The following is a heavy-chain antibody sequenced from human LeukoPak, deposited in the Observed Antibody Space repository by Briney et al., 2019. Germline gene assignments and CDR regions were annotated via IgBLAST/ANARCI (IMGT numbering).Heavy chain of an antibody. CDR1: AFTFSNYW. CDR2: IKEDGSEI. V-gene: IGHV3-7*01. D-gene: IGHD3-10*01. CDR3: TRDRGYTTFDC. Sequence: GGSLRLSCAASAFTFSNYWMSWVRQAPGKGLEWVANIKEDGSEINYVDSVKGRFTISRDNAKNSLYLQMNSLRVDDTAVYYCTRDRGYTTFDCWGQGTLVTVSS. J-gene: IGHJ4*02.